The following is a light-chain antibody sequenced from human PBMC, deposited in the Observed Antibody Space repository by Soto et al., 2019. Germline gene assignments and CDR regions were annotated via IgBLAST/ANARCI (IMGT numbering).Light chain of an antibody. J-gene: IGKJ5*01. CDR1: QSVGTF. Sequence: EIVLTQSPGTLSLSPVERATLSCRASQSVGTFFAWYQHKPGQAPRLLIYGASTRAAGVPARFSGSGSGTEFTLTISSLESEDVAVYYCQQCHKWPRITFGPGTRLEIK. CDR2: GAS. V-gene: IGKV3-15*01. CDR3: QQCHKWPRIT.